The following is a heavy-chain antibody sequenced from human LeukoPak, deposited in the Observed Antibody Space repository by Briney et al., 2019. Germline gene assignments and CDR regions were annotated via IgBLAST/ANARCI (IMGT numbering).Heavy chain of an antibody. D-gene: IGHD1-14*01. CDR3: ARVNRPIHYYYYYYMDV. CDR1: GGSFSGYY. V-gene: IGHV4-34*01. Sequence: SETLSLTCAVYGGSFSGYYWSWIRQPPGKGLEWIGEINHSGGTNYNPSLKSRVTISVDTSKNQFSLKLSSVTAADTAVYYCARVNRPIHYYYYYYMDVWGKGTTVTVSS. CDR2: INHSGGT. J-gene: IGHJ6*03.